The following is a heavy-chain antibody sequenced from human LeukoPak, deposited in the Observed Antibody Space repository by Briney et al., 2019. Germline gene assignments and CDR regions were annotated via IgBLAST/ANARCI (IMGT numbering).Heavy chain of an antibody. Sequence: GGSLRLSCAASGFTFDDYAIHWVRQAPGKGLEWVSLISWDGGSTYYADSVKGRFTISRDNAKKLLYLQMNSLRAEDTAVYYCARAYSVRYGLGYYYMDVWGKGTTVTISS. J-gene: IGHJ6*03. CDR3: ARAYSVRYGLGYYYMDV. V-gene: IGHV3-43D*03. CDR1: GFTFDDYA. CDR2: ISWDGGST. D-gene: IGHD1-26*01.